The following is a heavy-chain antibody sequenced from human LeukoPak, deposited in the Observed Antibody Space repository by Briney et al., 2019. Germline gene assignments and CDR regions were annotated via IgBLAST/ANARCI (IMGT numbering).Heavy chain of an antibody. Sequence: GGSLRLSCAASGFTFSSYAMTWVRQAPGKGLEWVSLISGSGGSTYYADSVKGRFTISGDNSKNTLYLQMNSLRVEDTAVYYCARDRHSTSWLVEYWGQGTLVTVSS. CDR2: ISGSGGST. J-gene: IGHJ4*02. CDR3: ARDRHSTSWLVEY. V-gene: IGHV3-23*01. CDR1: GFTFSSYA. D-gene: IGHD6-13*01.